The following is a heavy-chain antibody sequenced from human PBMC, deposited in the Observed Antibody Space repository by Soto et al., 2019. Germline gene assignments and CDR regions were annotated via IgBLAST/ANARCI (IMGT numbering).Heavy chain of an antibody. CDR1: GGSFSGYY. CDR2: INHSGST. J-gene: IGHJ3*02. D-gene: IGHD3-9*01. Sequence: QVQLQQWGAGLLKPSETLSLTCAVYGGSFSGYYWSWIRQPPGKGLEWSGEINHSGSTNYNPSLKSRVTISVDTSKNQFSLKLSSVTAADTAVYYCARAPGDVLRYFDWSPAFDIWGQGTMVTVSS. CDR3: ARAPGDVLRYFDWSPAFDI. V-gene: IGHV4-34*01.